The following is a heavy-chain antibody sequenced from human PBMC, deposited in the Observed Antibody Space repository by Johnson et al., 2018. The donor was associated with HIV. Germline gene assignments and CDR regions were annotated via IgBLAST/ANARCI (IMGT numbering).Heavy chain of an antibody. CDR2: ISWNSGSI. CDR1: GFTFDDYA. J-gene: IGHJ3*02. V-gene: IGHV3-9*01. CDR3: AKDMGIVGATHYAFYI. Sequence: VQLVESGGGLVQPGRSLRLSCAASGFTFDDYAMHWVRQAPGKGLEWVAGISWNSGSIGYAASVKGRFTISRDNAKNSLYLQMTSLRAEDTALYYCAKDMGIVGATHYAFYIWGQGTMVTVSS. D-gene: IGHD1-26*01.